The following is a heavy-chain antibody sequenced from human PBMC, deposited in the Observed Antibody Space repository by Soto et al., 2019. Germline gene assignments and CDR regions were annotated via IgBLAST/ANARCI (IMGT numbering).Heavy chain of an antibody. D-gene: IGHD4-17*01. CDR3: ARLSGDYEFYYYGMDV. CDR1: GGSISSYY. J-gene: IGHJ6*02. V-gene: IGHV4-59*01. Sequence: SETLSLTCTVSGGSISSYYWSWIRQPPGKGLEWIGYIYYSGSTNYNPSLKSRVTISVDTSKNQFSLKLSSVTAADTAVYYCARLSGDYEFYYYGMDVWGQGTTVTVSS. CDR2: IYYSGST.